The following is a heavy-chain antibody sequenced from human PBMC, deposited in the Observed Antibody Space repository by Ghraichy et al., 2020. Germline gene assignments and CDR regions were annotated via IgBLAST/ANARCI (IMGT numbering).Heavy chain of an antibody. V-gene: IGHV4-31*03. J-gene: IGHJ4*02. Sequence: SQTLSLTCTSSGYSMSTGGDSWSWIRKHPGKGLQWIGYIYYTGSTYYHPSLKSRVNMSVDTSKNQFSLKLTSVTAADTAVYYCARARELGASFYFDYWGQGALVTVSS. D-gene: IGHD1-26*01. CDR3: ARARELGASFYFDY. CDR1: GYSMSTGGDS. CDR2: IYYTGST.